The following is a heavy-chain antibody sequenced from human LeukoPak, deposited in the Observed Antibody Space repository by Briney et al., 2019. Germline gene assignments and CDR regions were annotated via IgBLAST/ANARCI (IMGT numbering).Heavy chain of an antibody. V-gene: IGHV3-30*19. J-gene: IGHJ4*02. CDR3: ARDQPYFDS. CDR1: GFSFTNYG. Sequence: PGGSLRLSCAASGFSFTNYGMHWVRQAPDKGLEWVAVISYDGTDKYYADSVKGRFTISRDNSKNMLYLQMNSLRAEDTAVYFCARDQPYFDSWGQGTLVTVSS. CDR2: ISYDGTDK.